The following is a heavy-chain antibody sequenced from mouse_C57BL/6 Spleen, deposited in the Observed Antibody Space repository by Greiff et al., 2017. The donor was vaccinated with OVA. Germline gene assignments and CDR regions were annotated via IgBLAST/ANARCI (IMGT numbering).Heavy chain of an antibody. CDR1: GYTFTDYE. J-gene: IGHJ2*01. V-gene: IGHV1-15*01. Sequence: QVQLQQSGAELVRPGASVTLSCKASGYTFTDYEMHWVKQTPVHGLEWIGAIDPETGGTAYNQKFKGKAILTADKSSSTAYMELRSLTSEDSAVYYCTRFSGPYYFDYWGQGTTLTVSS. CDR2: IDPETGGT. CDR3: TRFSGPYYFDY.